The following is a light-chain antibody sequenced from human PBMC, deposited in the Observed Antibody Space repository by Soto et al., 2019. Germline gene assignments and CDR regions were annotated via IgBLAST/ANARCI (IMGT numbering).Light chain of an antibody. CDR2: QVT. Sequence: QSVLAQPASVSGSPGQSITISCTGSGSDIATFNYVSWYQQYPGKAPILLIYQVTSRASGVSHRFSGSKSGNTAALTISGLQPEDEAEYYCNSYSSTSFYVFGTGTKVTVL. CDR1: GSDIATFNY. V-gene: IGLV2-14*01. CDR3: NSYSSTSFYV. J-gene: IGLJ1*01.